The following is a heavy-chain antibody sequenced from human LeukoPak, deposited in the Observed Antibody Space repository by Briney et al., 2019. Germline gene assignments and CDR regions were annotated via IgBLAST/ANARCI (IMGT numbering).Heavy chain of an antibody. V-gene: IGHV3-7*01. CDR2: ITDDGSET. CDR1: GFTFSTAW. J-gene: IGHJ4*02. CDR3: ATDVGVD. Sequence: GGSLRLSCAASGFTFSTAWMSWVRQTPGKGLAWVANITDDGSETYYEDSVRGRFTISRDNANNTLYLQMNSIIVEDTAVYCCATDVGVDWGPGTLITVSS.